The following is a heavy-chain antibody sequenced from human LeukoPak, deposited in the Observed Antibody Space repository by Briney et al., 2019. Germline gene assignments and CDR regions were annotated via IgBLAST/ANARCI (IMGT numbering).Heavy chain of an antibody. CDR3: ARGLTGYSYGYGYFDY. J-gene: IGHJ4*02. CDR1: GDSISRRY. D-gene: IGHD5-18*01. V-gene: IGHV4-4*07. CDR2: IYSSGST. Sequence: SETLSLTCTVSGDSISRRYWSWIRQPAEKGLEWIGRIYSSGSTNYNPSLKSRVTMSVDASKNQFSLKLSSVTAADTAMYYCARGLTGYSYGYGYFDYWGQGTLVTVSS.